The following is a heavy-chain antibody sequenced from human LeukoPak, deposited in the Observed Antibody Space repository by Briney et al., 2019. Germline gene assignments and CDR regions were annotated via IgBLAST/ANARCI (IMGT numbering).Heavy chain of an antibody. CDR2: IYYSGST. CDR3: ASHGDYCSSTSCPFDY. CDR1: GGSISSGGYY. Sequence: PSQTLSLTCTVSGGSISSGGYYWSWIRQHPEKGLEWIRYIYYSGSTYYNPSLKSRVTISVDTSKNQFSLKLSSVTAADTAVYYCASHGDYCSSTSCPFDYWGQGTLVTVSS. J-gene: IGHJ4*02. V-gene: IGHV4-31*03. D-gene: IGHD2-2*01.